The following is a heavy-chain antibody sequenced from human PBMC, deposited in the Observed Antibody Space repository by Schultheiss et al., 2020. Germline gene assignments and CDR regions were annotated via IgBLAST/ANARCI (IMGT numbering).Heavy chain of an antibody. CDR3: AKDRWASIYGMDV. CDR2: ISYDGNAK. D-gene: IGHD1-26*01. CDR1: GFTFTNHA. V-gene: IGHV3-30-3*01. J-gene: IGHJ6*02. Sequence: WGSLRLSCAASGFTFTNHAMHWVRQAPGKGLEWVAIISYDGNAKFYADSVMGRLTISRDNSKNTLYLQMDRLTAEDTAVYYCAKDRWASIYGMDVWGQGNTGTVAS.